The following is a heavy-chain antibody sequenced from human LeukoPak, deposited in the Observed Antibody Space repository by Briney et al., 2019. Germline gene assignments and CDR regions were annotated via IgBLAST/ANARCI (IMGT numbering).Heavy chain of an antibody. D-gene: IGHD3-10*01. V-gene: IGHV3-74*01. J-gene: IGHJ4*02. CDR1: GFTFSSYW. CDR3: ARGVYYYGSGSYSLGY. Sequence: QPGGSLRLSCAASGFTFSSYWMHWVRQAPGKGLVWVSRISSDGSSTSYADSVKGRFTISRDNAKNTLYLQMNSLRAEDTAVYFCARGVYYYGSGSYSLGYWGQGTLVNVSS. CDR2: ISSDGSST.